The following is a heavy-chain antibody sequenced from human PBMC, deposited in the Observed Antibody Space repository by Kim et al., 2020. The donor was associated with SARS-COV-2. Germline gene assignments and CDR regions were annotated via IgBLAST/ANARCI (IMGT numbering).Heavy chain of an antibody. CDR2: ISSSSSTI. CDR1: GFTFSSYS. J-gene: IGHJ4*02. D-gene: IGHD3-22*01. Sequence: GGSLRLSCAASGFTFSSYSMNWVRQAPGKGLEWVSYISSSSSTIYYADSVKGRFTISRDNAKNSLYLQMNSLRDEDTAVYYCARDSGYYYDSSGYYPFDYWGQGTLVTVSS. CDR3: ARDSGYYYDSSGYYPFDY. V-gene: IGHV3-48*02.